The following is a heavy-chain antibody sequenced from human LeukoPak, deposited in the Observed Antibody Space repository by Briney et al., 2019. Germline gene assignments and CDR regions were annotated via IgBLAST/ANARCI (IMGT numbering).Heavy chain of an antibody. CDR2: ISSSGSTI. CDR1: GFTFSSYE. CDR3: ARVAVAGPIDY. J-gene: IGHJ4*02. V-gene: IGHV3-48*03. Sequence: GSLRLSCAASGFTFSSYETNWVRQAPGKGLEWVSYISSSGSTIYYADSVKGRFTISRDNAKNSLYLQMNSLRAEDTAVYYCARVAVAGPIDYWGQGTLVTVSS. D-gene: IGHD6-19*01.